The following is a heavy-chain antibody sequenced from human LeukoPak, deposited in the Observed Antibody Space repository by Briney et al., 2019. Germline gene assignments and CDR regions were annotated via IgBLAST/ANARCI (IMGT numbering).Heavy chain of an antibody. Sequence: PGGSLRLSCAASGFTFSSYGMHWVRQAPGKGLEWVAVIWYDGSNKYYADSVKGRFTISRDNSKNTLYLQMNSLRAEDTAVYYCARGWIQLPHYYYYYMDVWGKGTTVTVSS. V-gene: IGHV3-33*01. CDR3: ARGWIQLPHYYYYYMDV. CDR2: IWYDGSNK. D-gene: IGHD5-18*01. J-gene: IGHJ6*03. CDR1: GFTFSSYG.